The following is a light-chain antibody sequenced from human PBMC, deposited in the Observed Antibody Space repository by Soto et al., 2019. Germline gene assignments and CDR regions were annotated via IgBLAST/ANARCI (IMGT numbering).Light chain of an antibody. CDR2: EVN. CDR3: CSLTTSHTYV. Sequence: QSVLTQPPSASGSPGQSVTISCTGTSSDIGGYNYVSWFQHHPGKAPKLLIHEVNKRPSGVPDRFSGSKSGNTASLTVSGLQADDEADYYCCSLTTSHTYVFGSGTKVTVL. CDR1: SSDIGGYNY. J-gene: IGLJ1*01. V-gene: IGLV2-8*01.